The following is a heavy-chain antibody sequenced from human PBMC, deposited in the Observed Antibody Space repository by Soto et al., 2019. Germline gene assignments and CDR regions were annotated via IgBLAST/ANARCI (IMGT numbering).Heavy chain of an antibody. D-gene: IGHD6-6*01. V-gene: IGHV4-30-4*01. CDR3: ARGGTGSSSSYYYYYYGMDV. Sequence: SATLSLTCTVSGGSISSGDCYWSWIRQPPGKGLEWIGYIYYSGSTYYNPSLKSRVTISVDTSKNQFSLKLSSVTAADTAVYYCARGGTGSSSSYYYYYYGMDVWGQGTTVTVAS. CDR1: GGSISSGDCY. J-gene: IGHJ6*02. CDR2: IYYSGST.